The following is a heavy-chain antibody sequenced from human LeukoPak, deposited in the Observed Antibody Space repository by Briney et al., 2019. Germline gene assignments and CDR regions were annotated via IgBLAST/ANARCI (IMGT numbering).Heavy chain of an antibody. D-gene: IGHD2-2*01. CDR1: GYTFTSYG. V-gene: IGHV1-18*01. Sequence: ASVKVSCKASGYTFTSYGISWVRQAPGQGLEWMGWISAYNGNINYAQKLQGRVTMTTDTSTSTAYMELRSLRSDDTAVYYCARDRADIVVVPAARDYYYYGMDVWGQGTTVTVSS. CDR3: ARDRADIVVVPAARDYYYYGMDV. J-gene: IGHJ6*02. CDR2: ISAYNGNI.